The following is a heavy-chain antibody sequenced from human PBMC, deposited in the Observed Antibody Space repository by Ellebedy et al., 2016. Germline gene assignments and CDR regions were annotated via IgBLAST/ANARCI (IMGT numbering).Heavy chain of an antibody. CDR3: AREEYQLLWRYYYMDV. V-gene: IGHV3-48*02. D-gene: IGHD2-2*01. J-gene: IGHJ6*03. Sequence: GESLKISXAASGFTVSSNYMSWVRQAPGKGLEWVSYISSSSSTIYYADSVKGRFTISRDNAKNSLYLQMNSLRDEDTAVYYCAREEYQLLWRYYYMDVWGKGTTVTVSS. CDR2: ISSSSSTI. CDR1: GFTVSSNY.